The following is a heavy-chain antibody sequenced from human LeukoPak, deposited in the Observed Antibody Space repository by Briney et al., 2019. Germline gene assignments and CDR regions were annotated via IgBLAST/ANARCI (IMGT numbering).Heavy chain of an antibody. V-gene: IGHV3-15*01. J-gene: IGHJ4*02. CDR3: AREGYTYGYHSLDS. CDR1: GFSFSTSW. D-gene: IGHD5-18*01. Sequence: PGGSLRLSCEASGFSFSTSWMNWVRQVPGEGLEWLGRINRKTNRGSIDYAAAVKDRFIISIDGSKNTFYLQMNSLKTEDTAVYYCAREGYTYGYHSLDSWGQGTLVTVSS. CDR2: INRKTNRGSI.